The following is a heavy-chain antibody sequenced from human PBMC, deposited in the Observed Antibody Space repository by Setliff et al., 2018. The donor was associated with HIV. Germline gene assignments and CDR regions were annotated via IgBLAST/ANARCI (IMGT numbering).Heavy chain of an antibody. CDR2: IYPGDSDI. V-gene: IGHV5-51*01. D-gene: IGHD1-1*01. CDR3: ARRASVTNSDDY. Sequence: GESLKISCEGSGYKFTSYWIAWVRQMPGKGLECMGIIYPGDSDIRYSPSFQGQVTISADKSISTAYLQWSSLKASDTAIYYWARRASVTNSDDYWGQGTLVTVSS. CDR1: GYKFTSYW. J-gene: IGHJ4*02.